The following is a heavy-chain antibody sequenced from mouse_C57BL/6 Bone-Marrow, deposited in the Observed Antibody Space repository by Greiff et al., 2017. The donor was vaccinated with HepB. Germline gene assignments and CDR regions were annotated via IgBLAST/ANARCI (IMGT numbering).Heavy chain of an antibody. Sequence: QVQLQQPGAELVRPGTSVKLSCKASGYTFTSYWMHWVKQRPGQGLEWIGVIDPSDSYTNYNQKFKGKATLTVDTSSSTAYMQLSSLTSEYSAVYYCAKLRAAMDNWGQGTSVTVSS. CDR3: AKLRAAMDN. J-gene: IGHJ4*01. V-gene: IGHV1-59*01. CDR1: GYTFTSYW. CDR2: IDPSDSYT. D-gene: IGHD3-1*01.